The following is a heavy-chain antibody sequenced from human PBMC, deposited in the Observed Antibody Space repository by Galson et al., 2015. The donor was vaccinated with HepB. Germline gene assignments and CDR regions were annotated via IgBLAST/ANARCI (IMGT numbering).Heavy chain of an antibody. CDR1: GFTFSAYG. D-gene: IGHD3-22*01. Sequence: SLRLSCAASGFTFSAYGMHWVRQAPGKGLEWVAGIWYDGGREYYGDSVKGRFTISRDNPKNTLYLHMNSLRAEDTAVYYCARAQITMMTGYFDSWGQGTLVTVSS. CDR3: ARAQITMMTGYFDS. V-gene: IGHV3-33*01. J-gene: IGHJ4*02. CDR2: IWYDGGRE.